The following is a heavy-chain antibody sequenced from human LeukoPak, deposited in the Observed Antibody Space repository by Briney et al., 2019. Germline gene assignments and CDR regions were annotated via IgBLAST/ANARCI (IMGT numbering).Heavy chain of an antibody. CDR3: VREGYPYCSSTSCHGYFDY. Sequence: GGSLRLSCAASGFTLSTYWMSWVRQAPGKGLEWVANIKQDGSDKYYLDSVKGRFIISRDNAKNSLYLQLNSLRAEDTAVYYCVREGYPYCSSTSCHGYFDYWGQGTLITVSS. CDR1: GFTLSTYW. CDR2: IKQDGSDK. D-gene: IGHD2-2*01. J-gene: IGHJ4*02. V-gene: IGHV3-7*01.